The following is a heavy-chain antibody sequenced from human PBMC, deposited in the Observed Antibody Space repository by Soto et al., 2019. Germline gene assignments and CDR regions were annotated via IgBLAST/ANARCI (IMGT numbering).Heavy chain of an antibody. J-gene: IGHJ3*02. Sequence: GGSLRLSCAASGFTFSTYAMSWVRQAPGKGLEWVSAISPNGYATYYADSVKGRFTISRDNSRNTLYLQMNSLKADDTAVYYCAFDIWGQGTMVTVS. CDR2: ISPNGYAT. CDR3: AFDI. V-gene: IGHV3-23*01. CDR1: GFTFSTYA.